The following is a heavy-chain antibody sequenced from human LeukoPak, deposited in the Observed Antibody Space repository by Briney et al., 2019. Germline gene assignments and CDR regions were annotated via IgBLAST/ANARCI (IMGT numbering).Heavy chain of an antibody. CDR1: GITFSRHW. Sequence: GGSLRLSCVASGITFSRHWMKWVRQAPGKGLEWVSAISGSGGSTYYADSVKGRFTISRDNSKNTLYLQMNSLRAEDTAVYYCAKAGGYQLLFDWYFDLWGRGTLVTVSS. CDR2: ISGSGGST. V-gene: IGHV3-23*01. D-gene: IGHD2-2*01. CDR3: AKAGGYQLLFDWYFDL. J-gene: IGHJ2*01.